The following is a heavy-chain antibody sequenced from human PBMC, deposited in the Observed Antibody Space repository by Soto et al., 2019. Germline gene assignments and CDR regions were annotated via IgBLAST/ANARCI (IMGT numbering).Heavy chain of an antibody. CDR3: ASGYCGGDCYPVDY. Sequence: GASVKVSCKASGYTFTSYGMHWVRQAPGQRLEWMGWINAGNGNTKYSQKFQGRVTITRDTSASTAYMELSSLRSEDTAVYYCASGYCGGDCYPVDYWGQGTLVTVSS. D-gene: IGHD2-21*02. V-gene: IGHV1-3*01. J-gene: IGHJ4*02. CDR1: GYTFTSYG. CDR2: INAGNGNT.